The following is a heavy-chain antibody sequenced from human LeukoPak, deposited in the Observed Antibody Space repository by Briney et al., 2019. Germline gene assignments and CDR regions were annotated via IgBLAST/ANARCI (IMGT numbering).Heavy chain of an antibody. CDR2: ISSSGSTI. CDR1: GFTFSDYY. D-gene: IGHD3-22*01. J-gene: IGHJ4*02. CDR3: ARVLHKRNYDSSVYYGY. Sequence: GGSLRLSCAASGFTFSDYYMSWIRQAPGKGLEWVSYISSSGSTIYYADSVKGRFTIPRDNAKNSLFLQMNSLRAEDTAVYYCARVLHKRNYDSSVYYGYWGQGTLVTVSS. V-gene: IGHV3-11*04.